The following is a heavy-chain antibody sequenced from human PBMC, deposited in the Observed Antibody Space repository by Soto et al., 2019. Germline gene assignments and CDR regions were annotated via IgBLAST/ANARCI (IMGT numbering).Heavy chain of an antibody. CDR3: TRDLEYSSSSSPSQINWFDP. J-gene: IGHJ5*02. V-gene: IGHV3-49*03. CDR2: IRSKAYGGTT. Sequence: GGSLRLSCTASGFTFGDYAMSWFRQAPGKGLEWVGFIRSKAYGGTTEYAASVKGRFTISRDDSKSIAYLQMNSLKTEDTAVYYCTRDLEYSSSSSPSQINWFDPWGQGTLVTVSS. CDR1: GFTFGDYA. D-gene: IGHD6-6*01.